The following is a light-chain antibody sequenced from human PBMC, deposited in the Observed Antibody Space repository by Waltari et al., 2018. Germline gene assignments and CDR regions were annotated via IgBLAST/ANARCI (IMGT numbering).Light chain of an antibody. J-gene: IGLJ3*02. CDR3: QSYDGSNPVV. CDR1: SGSIASHY. Sequence: FLLTQPHSVSESPGQTVTISCTRTSGSIASHYVQWYPQRPGSSPTTLIFEDSQRPSGVPDRFSGSVDISSNSASLTISGLETEDEADYYCQSYDGSNPVVFGGGTKLTVL. CDR2: EDS. V-gene: IGLV6-57*01.